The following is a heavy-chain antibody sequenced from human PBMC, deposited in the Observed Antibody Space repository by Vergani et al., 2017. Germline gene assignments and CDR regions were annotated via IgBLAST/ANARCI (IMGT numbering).Heavy chain of an antibody. D-gene: IGHD2-15*01. CDR3: ARDQYCSGGSCYGYGAFDI. CDR1: GFTFSSYS. CDR2: ISSSSSYI. J-gene: IGHJ3*02. Sequence: VQLVESGGGLVKPGGSLRLSCAASGFTFSSYSMNWVRQAPGKGLEWVSSISSSSSYIYYADSVKGRFTISRDNAKNSLYLQMNSLRAEDTAVYYCARDQYCSGGSCYGYGAFDIWGQGTMVTVSS. V-gene: IGHV3-21*01.